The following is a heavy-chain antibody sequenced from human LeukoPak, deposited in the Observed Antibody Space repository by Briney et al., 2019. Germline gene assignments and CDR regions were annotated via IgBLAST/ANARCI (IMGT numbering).Heavy chain of an antibody. V-gene: IGHV1-18*01. CDR1: GYTFTSYG. D-gene: IGHD6-13*01. Sequence: ASVTDSCKASGYTFTSYGISWVRQAPGQGLEWMGWISAYNGNTNYAQKLQGRVTMTTGTSTSTAYMELRSLRSDDTAVYYCARDSSSWSEPDYWGQGTLVTVSS. CDR2: ISAYNGNT. J-gene: IGHJ4*02. CDR3: ARDSSSWSEPDY.